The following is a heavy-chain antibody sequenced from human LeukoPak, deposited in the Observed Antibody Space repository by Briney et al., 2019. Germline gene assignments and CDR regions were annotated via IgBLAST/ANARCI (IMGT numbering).Heavy chain of an antibody. CDR2: IYPGDSDT. V-gene: IGHV5-51*01. CDR1: GYSFTSYW. D-gene: IGHD4-17*01. J-gene: IGHJ6*03. Sequence: SGESLKISCKGSGYSFTSYWIGWVRQMPGKGLEWMGIIYPGDSDTRYSPSFQGQVTISADKSISTAYLQWSSLKASDTAMYYCARHPTTVTPQGDEFPDYYMDVWGKGTTVTVSS. CDR3: ARHPTTVTPQGDEFPDYYMDV.